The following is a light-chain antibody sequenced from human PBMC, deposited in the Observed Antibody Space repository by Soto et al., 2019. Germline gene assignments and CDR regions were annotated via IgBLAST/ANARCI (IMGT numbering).Light chain of an antibody. CDR2: EVS. V-gene: IGLV2-14*01. CDR1: SSDVGGYNY. Sequence: QSVLTQPASVSGSPGQSITISCTGTSSDVGGYNYVSWYQQHPGKAPKLMIYEVSNRPSGVSNRFSGSKSGNTASLTISGLQAEDEADYYCLSYASSNTLLFGGGTKLTVL. CDR3: LSYASSNTLL. J-gene: IGLJ2*01.